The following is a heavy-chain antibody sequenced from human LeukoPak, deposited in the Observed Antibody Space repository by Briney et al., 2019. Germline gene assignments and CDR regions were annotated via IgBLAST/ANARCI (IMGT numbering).Heavy chain of an antibody. Sequence: ASVKVSCKASGGTFSSYAISWVRQAPGQGLEWMGGIIPIFGTANYAQKFQGRVTITADESTSTAYMELSSLRSEDTAVYYCAREGAMVKYYYYGMDVWGQGTTVTVSS. CDR3: AREGAMVKYYYYGMDV. CDR2: IIPIFGTA. V-gene: IGHV1-69*13. CDR1: GGTFSSYA. D-gene: IGHD5-18*01. J-gene: IGHJ6*02.